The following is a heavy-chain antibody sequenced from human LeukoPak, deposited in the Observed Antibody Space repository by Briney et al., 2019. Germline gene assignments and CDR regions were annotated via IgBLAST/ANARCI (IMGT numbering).Heavy chain of an antibody. J-gene: IGHJ3*02. CDR3: AREKDYYDSSGYYGPGAFDI. D-gene: IGHD3-22*01. V-gene: IGHV4-59*01. CDR1: GGSISSYY. CDR2: TYYSGST. Sequence: SETLSLTCTVSGGSISSYYWSWIRQPPGKGLEWIGYTYYSGSTNYNPSLKSRVTISVDTSKNQFSLKLSSVTAADTAVYYCAREKDYYDSSGYYGPGAFDIWGQGTMVTVSS.